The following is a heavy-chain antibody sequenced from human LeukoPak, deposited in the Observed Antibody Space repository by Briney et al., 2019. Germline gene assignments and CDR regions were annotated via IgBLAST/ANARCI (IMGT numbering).Heavy chain of an antibody. V-gene: IGHV3-49*04. CDR3: TRDYGGFDY. D-gene: IGHD4/OR15-4a*01. CDR1: GFTFGDYV. CDR2: IRSKVYGGTT. J-gene: IGHJ4*02. Sequence: PGGSLRLSCRSSGFTFGDYVMTWVRQAPGKGLEWAGFIRSKVYGGTTEYAASVKGRFIISRDDSKSIAYLQMNSLETEDTAVYYCTRDYGGFDYWGQGTLVTVSS.